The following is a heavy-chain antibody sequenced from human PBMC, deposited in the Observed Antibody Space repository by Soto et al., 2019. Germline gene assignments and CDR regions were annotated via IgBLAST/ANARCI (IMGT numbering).Heavy chain of an antibody. Sequence: PSETLSLTCTVSGGSISSSSYYWGWIRQPPGKGLEWIGSIYYSGSTYYNPSLKSRVTISVDTSKNQFSLKLSSVTAADTAVYYCARHLTMVRGVNNWFDPWGQGTLVTVS. CDR2: IYYSGST. D-gene: IGHD3-10*01. CDR1: GGSISSSSYY. J-gene: IGHJ5*02. CDR3: ARHLTMVRGVNNWFDP. V-gene: IGHV4-39*01.